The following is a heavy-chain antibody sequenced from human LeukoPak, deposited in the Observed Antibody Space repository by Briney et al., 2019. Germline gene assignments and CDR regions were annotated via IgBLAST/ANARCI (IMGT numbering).Heavy chain of an antibody. CDR3: ARGDYYDTSGYPPRDY. Sequence: PGGSLRLSCAASGFSFTKYAMHWVRQAPGTGLEWVTFISYDGLYTYYADSVKGRFTFSRDNSKNTVYLQINGLTTEDTSVYYCARGDYYDTSGYPPRDYWGQGTLVTVSS. V-gene: IGHV3-30*04. D-gene: IGHD3-22*01. CDR2: ISYDGLYT. J-gene: IGHJ4*02. CDR1: GFSFTKYA.